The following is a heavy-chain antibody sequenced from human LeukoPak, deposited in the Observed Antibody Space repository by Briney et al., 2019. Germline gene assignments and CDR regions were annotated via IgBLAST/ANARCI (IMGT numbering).Heavy chain of an antibody. Sequence: GGSLRLSCAASGFTFSSDEMNWVRQAPGKGLEWVSYISSSGSTIHYADSVKGRFTISRDNAKNSLYLQMNSLRAEDTAVYYCARDLAVAGNMWGQGTLVTVSS. CDR1: GFTFSSDE. J-gene: IGHJ4*02. V-gene: IGHV3-48*03. CDR3: ARDLAVAGNM. D-gene: IGHD6-19*01. CDR2: ISSSGSTI.